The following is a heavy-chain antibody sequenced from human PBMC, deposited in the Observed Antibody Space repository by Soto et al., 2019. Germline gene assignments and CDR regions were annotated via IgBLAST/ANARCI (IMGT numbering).Heavy chain of an antibody. CDR1: VFTFSPYA. V-gene: IGHV3-23*01. CDR2: ISGSGGNT. Sequence: PGGSLRLSCAASVFTFSPYAMTWVRQAPGKGLEWVSGISGSGGNTNYADSVKGRFTVSRDNSKRTLSLQMNSLTEEDTAIYYCAKGLRRLLRTQYYYGLDVWGRGTTVTVSS. J-gene: IGHJ6*02. D-gene: IGHD3-16*01. CDR3: AKGLRRLLRTQYYYGLDV.